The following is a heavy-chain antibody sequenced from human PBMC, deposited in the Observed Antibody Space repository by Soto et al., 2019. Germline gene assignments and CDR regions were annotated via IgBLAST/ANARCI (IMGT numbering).Heavy chain of an antibody. V-gene: IGHV3-48*01. CDR1: GFTFSDYS. J-gene: IGHJ4*02. CDR3: ARNKMGELSIADY. CDR2: ISESSDTI. D-gene: IGHD3-16*02. Sequence: EVQLVESGGGLVQPGGSLRLSCTASGFTFSDYSMDWVRQTPGKGLEWLSYISESSDTIYYADSVKGRFTFSRDNAKNSLFLQMSSRRGEDTAVYYWARNKMGELSIADYWGQGTPVTVSS.